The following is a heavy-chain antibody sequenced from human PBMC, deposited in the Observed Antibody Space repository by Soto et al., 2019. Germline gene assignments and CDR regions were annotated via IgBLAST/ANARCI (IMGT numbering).Heavy chain of an antibody. CDR1: GFTFSSYS. CDR3: ARAPGSSSTYYFDC. CDR2: ISSSSSTI. D-gene: IGHD6-6*01. Sequence: EVQLVESGGGLVQPGGSLRLSCAASGFTFSSYSMNWVRQAPGKGLEWVSYISSSSSTIYYADSVKGRFTISRDNAKNSLYLQMNSLRAEDTAVYYCARAPGSSSTYYFDCWGQGTLVTVSS. V-gene: IGHV3-48*01. J-gene: IGHJ4*02.